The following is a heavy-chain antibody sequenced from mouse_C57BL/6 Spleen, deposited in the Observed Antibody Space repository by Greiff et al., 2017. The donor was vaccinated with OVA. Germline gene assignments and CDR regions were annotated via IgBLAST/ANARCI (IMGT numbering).Heavy chain of an antibody. CDR1: GYAFSSSW. CDR3: ARSMERYFDV. V-gene: IGHV1-82*01. J-gene: IGHJ1*03. CDR2: IYPGDGDT. D-gene: IGHD2-3*01. Sequence: VKLMESGPELVKPGASVKISCKASGYAFSSSWMNWVKQRPGKGLEWIGRIYPGDGDTNYNGKFKGKATLTADKSSSTAYMQLSSLTSEDSAVYFCARSMERYFDVWGTGTTVTVSS.